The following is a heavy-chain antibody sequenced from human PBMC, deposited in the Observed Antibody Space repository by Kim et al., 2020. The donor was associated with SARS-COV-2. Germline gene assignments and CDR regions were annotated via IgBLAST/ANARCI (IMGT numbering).Heavy chain of an antibody. J-gene: IGHJ6*02. V-gene: IGHV3-74*01. D-gene: IGHD2-2*01. CDR2: INSDGSST. CDR1: GFTFSSYW. Sequence: GGSLRLSCSASGFTFSSYWMHWVRQAPGKGLVWVSRINSDGSSTSYADSVKGRFTISRDNAKNTLYLQMNSLRAEDTAVYYCARAECSSTSCYAGGVYYYYYGMDVWGQGTTVTVSS. CDR3: ARAECSSTSCYAGGVYYYYYGMDV.